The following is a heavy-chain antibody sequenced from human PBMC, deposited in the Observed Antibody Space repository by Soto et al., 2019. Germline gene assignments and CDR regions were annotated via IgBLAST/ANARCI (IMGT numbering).Heavy chain of an antibody. CDR3: AGRDIVVPRFDP. V-gene: IGHV4-59*08. CDR2: FYYSGST. J-gene: IGHJ5*02. D-gene: IGHD2-15*01. Sequence: SETLSLTCTVSGGSISSYYWSWIRQPPGKGLEWIGYFYYSGSTNYNPSLKSRVTISVDTSKNQFSLKLSSVTAADSAVYYCAGRDIVVPRFDPWGQGTLVTVSS. CDR1: GGSISSYY.